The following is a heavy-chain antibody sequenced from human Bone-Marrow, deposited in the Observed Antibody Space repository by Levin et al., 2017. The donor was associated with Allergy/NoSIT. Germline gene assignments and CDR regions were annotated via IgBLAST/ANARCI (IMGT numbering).Heavy chain of an antibody. CDR3: TTDGVYDFWSGEQSFDY. D-gene: IGHD3-3*01. V-gene: IGHV3-15*07. CDR2: IKSKTDGGTT. J-gene: IGHJ4*02. CDR1: GFTFSNAW. Sequence: GESLKISCAASGFTFSNAWMNWVRQAPGKGLEWVGRIKSKTDGGTTDYAAPVKGRFTISRDDSKNTLYLQMNSLKTEDTAVYYCTTDGVYDFWSGEQSFDYWGQGTLVTVSS.